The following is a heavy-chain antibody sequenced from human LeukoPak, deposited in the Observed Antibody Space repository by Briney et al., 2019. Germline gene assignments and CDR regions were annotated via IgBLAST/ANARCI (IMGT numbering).Heavy chain of an antibody. CDR1: GGTFSSYA. D-gene: IGHD3-10*01. V-gene: IGHV1-69*04. CDR2: IIPILGIA. CDR3: ARAQGSGSYQHYAFDI. Sequence: SVKVPCKASGGTFSSYAISWVRQAPGQGLEWMGRIIPILGIANYAQKFQGRVTITADKSTSTAYMELSSLRSEDTAVYYCARAQGSGSYQHYAFDIWGQGTMVTVSS. J-gene: IGHJ3*02.